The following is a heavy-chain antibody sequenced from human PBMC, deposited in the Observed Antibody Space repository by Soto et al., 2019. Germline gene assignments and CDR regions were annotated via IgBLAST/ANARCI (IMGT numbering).Heavy chain of an antibody. CDR2: MTDSGDRT. V-gene: IGHV3-23*01. D-gene: IGHD7-27*01. J-gene: IGHJ6*02. CDR3: VKETSGNWGHMAD. CDR1: GFSFGSYA. Sequence: QSGGSLRLSCAGSGFSFGSYAMTWGRQVPGQGLEWVSSMTDSGDRTEYAYSVKGRFTMSRDNSKNTLFLQMTSLRAEDTAVYYCVKETSGNWGHMADWGRGTTVTVSS.